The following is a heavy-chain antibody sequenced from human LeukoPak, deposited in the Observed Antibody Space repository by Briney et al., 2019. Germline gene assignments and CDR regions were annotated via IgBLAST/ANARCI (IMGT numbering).Heavy chain of an antibody. Sequence: ASVKVSCKASGYTFTGYYMHWVRQAPGQGLEWMGWINPNSGGTNYAQKFQGRVTMTRDTSISTAYMELSRLRSDDTAVYYCARVSSSIAARYYYYYYMDVWGKGTTVTVSS. CDR2: INPNSGGT. D-gene: IGHD6-6*01. CDR1: GYTFTGYY. CDR3: ARVSSSIAARYYYYYYMDV. J-gene: IGHJ6*03. V-gene: IGHV1-2*02.